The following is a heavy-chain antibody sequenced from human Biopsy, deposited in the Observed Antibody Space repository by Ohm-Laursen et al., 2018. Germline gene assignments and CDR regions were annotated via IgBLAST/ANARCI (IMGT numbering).Heavy chain of an antibody. CDR1: GYTLTELS. CDR2: LNTNSGDT. Sequence: ATVKISCNVSGYTLTELSMHWVRQAPGQGLEWMGWLNTNSGDTEYAENFQGRVTMTRDTSISTAYMELSRLRSDDTAVYYCARLTRSTPTTGVWGQGTLVTVSS. CDR3: ARLTRSTPTTGV. V-gene: IGHV1-2*02. J-gene: IGHJ4*02. D-gene: IGHD2-8*01.